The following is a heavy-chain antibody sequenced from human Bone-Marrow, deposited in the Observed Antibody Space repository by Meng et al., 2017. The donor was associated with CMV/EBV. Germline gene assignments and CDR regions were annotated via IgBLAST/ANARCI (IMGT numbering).Heavy chain of an antibody. CDR2: IYYSGST. V-gene: IGHV4-59*01. J-gene: IGHJ4*02. Sequence: SETLSLTCTVSGGPISSYYWSWTRQPPGKGLEWIGYIYYSGSTNYNPSLKSRFTITVDTSKNRFSLKLSSVTAADTAVYYCARGSESDCNCTSCAYHDYWGQGTLVTVSS. CDR1: GGPISSYY. D-gene: IGHD2-2*01. CDR3: ARGSESDCNCTSCAYHDY.